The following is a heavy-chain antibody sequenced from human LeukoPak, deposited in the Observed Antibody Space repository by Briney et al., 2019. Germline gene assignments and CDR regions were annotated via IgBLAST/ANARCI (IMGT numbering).Heavy chain of an antibody. D-gene: IGHD5-24*01. CDR3: ARRRLAANPFYFDY. CDR2: IYPGGSNT. Sequence: GESLKISCKGSGYSFTSYWIGWVRQMPGKGLEWMGSIYPGGSNTRYSPSFQGQVTISVDNSITTAYLQWSSLKASDTAMYYCARRRLAANPFYFDYWGQGVLVTVSS. J-gene: IGHJ4*02. V-gene: IGHV5-51*01. CDR1: GYSFTSYW.